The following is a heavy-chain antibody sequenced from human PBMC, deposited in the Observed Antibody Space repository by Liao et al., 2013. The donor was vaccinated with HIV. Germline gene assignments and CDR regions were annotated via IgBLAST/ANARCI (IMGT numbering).Heavy chain of an antibody. CDR1: GASISHYY. CDR3: ARDQNLHCSGSDCFVSGHYYYMDV. V-gene: IGHV4-4*07. CDR2: IYVSGGT. Sequence: QVQLQESVPGLVKPSETLSLTCTVSGASISHYYWSWVRQSAGKGLEWIGHIYVSGGTDYNPSLKGRATMSVDTSKNQFSLKLTSVNAADTAVYYCARDQNLHCSGSDCFVSGHYYYMDVWGTGTTVIVSS. J-gene: IGHJ6*03. D-gene: IGHD2-15*01.